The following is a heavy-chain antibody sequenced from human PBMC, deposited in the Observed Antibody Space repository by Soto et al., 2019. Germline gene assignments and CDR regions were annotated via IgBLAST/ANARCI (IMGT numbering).Heavy chain of an antibody. CDR3: ARAVTWGLDV. J-gene: IGHJ6*02. Sequence: EVQLLESEGGLVQPGGSLRLSCAASGLTFSLYSMSWVRQAPGKGLEWVSYISRSSTGIHYADSVKGRFTISRDDATNSMHLQLNSLRDGDTAVYYCARAVTWGLDVWGQGTTVSISS. CDR2: ISRSSTGI. V-gene: IGHV3-48*02. CDR1: GLTFSLYS. D-gene: IGHD3-10*01.